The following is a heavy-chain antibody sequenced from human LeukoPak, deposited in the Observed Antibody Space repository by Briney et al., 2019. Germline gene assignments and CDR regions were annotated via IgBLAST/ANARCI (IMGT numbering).Heavy chain of an antibody. CDR2: IYYSGST. D-gene: IGHD1-1*01. Sequence: SETLSLTCTVSGGSLSRSSYYWGWIRQPPGKGLEWIGSIYYSGSTYYNPSLKSRVTISVDTSKSQFSLKLSSVTAADTAVYYCARLTGTTLDYWGQGTLVTVSS. CDR1: GGSLSRSSYY. CDR3: ARLTGTTLDY. V-gene: IGHV4-39*01. J-gene: IGHJ4*02.